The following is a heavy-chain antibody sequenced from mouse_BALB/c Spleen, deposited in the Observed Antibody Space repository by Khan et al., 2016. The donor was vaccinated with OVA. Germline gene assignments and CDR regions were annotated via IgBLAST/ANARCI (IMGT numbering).Heavy chain of an antibody. J-gene: IGHJ4*01. V-gene: IGHV2-3*01. Sequence: QVQLKESGPGLVAPSQSLSITCTVSGFSLTSYGVHWVRQPPGKGLEWLGVIWGDGSTNYNSALMSRLSISKDNSKSQVFLKLNSLQTDDTATYXYVKPIYGSLYAMDYWGQGTTLTVSS. CDR3: VKPIYGSLYAMDY. CDR1: GFSLTSYG. CDR2: IWGDGST. D-gene: IGHD2-2*01.